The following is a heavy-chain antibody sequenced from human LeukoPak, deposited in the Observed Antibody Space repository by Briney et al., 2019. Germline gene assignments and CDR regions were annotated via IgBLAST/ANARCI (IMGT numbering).Heavy chain of an antibody. CDR1: GFIFDDYA. Sequence: QPGGSLRLSCAASGFIFDDYAMHWVRQAPGKGLEWVSLISGAGGSTYYADSVKGRVTISRDNSKNSLYLQMNSLRTEDTALYYCAKDISNWPYYIDYWGQGTLVTVSS. CDR3: AKDISNWPYYIDY. V-gene: IGHV3-43*02. J-gene: IGHJ4*02. D-gene: IGHD6-13*01. CDR2: ISGAGGST.